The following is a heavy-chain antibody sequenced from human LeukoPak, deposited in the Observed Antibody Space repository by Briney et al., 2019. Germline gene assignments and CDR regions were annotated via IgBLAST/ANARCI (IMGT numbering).Heavy chain of an antibody. D-gene: IGHD3-10*01. Sequence: ASVKVSCKASGYTFTGYYMHWVRQAPGQGLEWMGWINPNSGGTNYAQKFQGRVTMTRNTSISTAYMELSRLRSDDTAVYYCASPYGSGSYAFDIWGQGTMVTVSS. CDR1: GYTFTGYY. J-gene: IGHJ3*02. V-gene: IGHV1-2*02. CDR2: INPNSGGT. CDR3: ASPYGSGSYAFDI.